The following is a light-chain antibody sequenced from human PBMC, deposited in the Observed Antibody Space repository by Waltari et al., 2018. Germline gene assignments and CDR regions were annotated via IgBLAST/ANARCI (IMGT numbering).Light chain of an antibody. Sequence: SYELTQPPSVSVSPGQTASITCSGDKSGDKYACWYQQKPGQSPVLGIYQDSKRPSGIPERFSGSNAGNTAALTISGTQAMDEADYYCQAWHSSTVVFGGGTKLTVL. CDR1: KSGDKY. CDR2: QDS. J-gene: IGLJ2*01. CDR3: QAWHSSTVV. V-gene: IGLV3-1*01.